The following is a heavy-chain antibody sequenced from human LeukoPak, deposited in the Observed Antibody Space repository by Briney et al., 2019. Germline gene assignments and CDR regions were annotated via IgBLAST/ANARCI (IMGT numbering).Heavy chain of an antibody. V-gene: IGHV3-30*18. CDR1: GFAFSSYA. Sequence: PGGSLRLSCAASGFAFSSYAMHWVRQAPGKGLEWVALISPDVSNEYYADSVKGRFTISRDDSKNTLYLQMNSLGAEDTAVYYCAKPMAGYFFDYWGQGALVTVSS. CDR2: ISPDVSNE. J-gene: IGHJ4*02. CDR3: AKPMAGYFFDY. D-gene: IGHD6-19*01.